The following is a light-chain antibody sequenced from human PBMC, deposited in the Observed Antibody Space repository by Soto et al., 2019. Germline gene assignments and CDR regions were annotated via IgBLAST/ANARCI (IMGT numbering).Light chain of an antibody. CDR1: QGISSY. CDR3: QQYYSYPPWT. V-gene: IGKV1-8*01. CDR2: AAS. Sequence: AIRMTQSPSSLSASTGDRVTITCRASQGISSYLAWYQQKPGKAPKLLIYAASTLQSGVPSRFSGSGSGTDFTLTISCRQSDDFATYYCQQYYSYPPWTFGQGTKVEIK. J-gene: IGKJ1*01.